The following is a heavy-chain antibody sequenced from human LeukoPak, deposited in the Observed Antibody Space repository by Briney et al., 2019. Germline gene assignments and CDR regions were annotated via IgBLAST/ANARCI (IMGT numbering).Heavy chain of an antibody. V-gene: IGHV4-4*02. CDR2: IYHSGSP. CDR1: GGSISSNNW. J-gene: IGHJ4*02. D-gene: IGHD1-1*01. Sequence: SGTLSLTCAVSGGSISSNNWWGWVRQPPGKGLEWIGEIYHSGSPNCNPSLKSRVTISVDKSRNHFSLNLSSVTAADTAVYYCARVNINNWHSCDYWGQGTLVTVSS. CDR3: ARVNINNWHSCDY.